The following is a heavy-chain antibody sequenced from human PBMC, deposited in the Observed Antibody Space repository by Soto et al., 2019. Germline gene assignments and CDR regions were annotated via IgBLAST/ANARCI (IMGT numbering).Heavy chain of an antibody. D-gene: IGHD4-4*01. Sequence: PSQPLSLTCSVSDGYIISYYGSWILQTPGKGLEWIGYIYYSGSTNYNPSLKSRVTISVDTSKNQFSLKLSSVTAADTAVYYCARGMATITYYYYGMDVRGQGTTVTVSS. CDR1: DGYIISYY. J-gene: IGHJ6*02. V-gene: IGHV4-59*01. CDR2: IYYSGST. CDR3: ARGMATITYYYYGMDV.